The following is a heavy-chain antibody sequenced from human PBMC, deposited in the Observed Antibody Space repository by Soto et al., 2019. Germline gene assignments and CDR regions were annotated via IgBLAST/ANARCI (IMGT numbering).Heavy chain of an antibody. D-gene: IGHD3-3*01. CDR2: ISWNGGGI. Sequence: EVQLVESGGGLVQPGRSLRLSCAASGFTFDDYAMHWVRQHPGKGLEWVSGISWNGGGIGYADSVKGRFTISGDNAKNSLYLQMNSLGAEDTALYYCAKDTSSGTIFGVDSGAMDVWGQGTTVTVSS. V-gene: IGHV3-9*01. CDR1: GFTFDDYA. CDR3: AKDTSSGTIFGVDSGAMDV. J-gene: IGHJ6*02.